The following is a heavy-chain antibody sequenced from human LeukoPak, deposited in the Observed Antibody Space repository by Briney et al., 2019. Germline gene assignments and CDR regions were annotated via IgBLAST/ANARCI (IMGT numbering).Heavy chain of an antibody. V-gene: IGHV3-21*01. CDR2: ISSSSSYI. CDR3: ARDSSEWLPTLD. D-gene: IGHD3-3*01. J-gene: IGHJ4*02. CDR1: GFTFNSYS. Sequence: PGGSLRLSCAASGFTFNSYSMNWVRQAPGKGLEWVSSISSSSSYIYYADSVKGRFTISRDNAKNSLYLQMNSLRAEDTAVYYCARDSSEWLPTLDWGQGTLVTVSS.